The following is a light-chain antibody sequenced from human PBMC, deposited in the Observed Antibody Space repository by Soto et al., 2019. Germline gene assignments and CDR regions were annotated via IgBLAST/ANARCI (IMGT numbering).Light chain of an antibody. CDR1: QSVRSSY. J-gene: IGKJ4*01. Sequence: EIVLTQSPATLSLSPGDRATLSCGASQSVRSSYEARYQQNAGLGPTLPIHNESSRASGIPDRFSGSGSGTDFTLTIGRLEPEDFAVYYCQEYDNSAPLSFGGGTKVEMK. CDR3: QEYDNSAPLS. CDR2: NES. V-gene: IGKV3D-20*01.